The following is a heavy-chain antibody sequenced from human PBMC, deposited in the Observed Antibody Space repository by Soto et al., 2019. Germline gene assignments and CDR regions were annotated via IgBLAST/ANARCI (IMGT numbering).Heavy chain of an antibody. V-gene: IGHV1-69*06. Sequence: SVKVSCKASGGTFSSYAISWVRQAPGQGLEWMGGIIPIFGTANYAQKFQGRVTITADKSTSTAYMELSSLRSEDTAVYYCARGRYYDSSGYYLNFDYWGQGTLVTVSS. CDR3: ARGRYYDSSGYYLNFDY. CDR2: IIPIFGTA. CDR1: GGTFSSYA. J-gene: IGHJ4*02. D-gene: IGHD3-22*01.